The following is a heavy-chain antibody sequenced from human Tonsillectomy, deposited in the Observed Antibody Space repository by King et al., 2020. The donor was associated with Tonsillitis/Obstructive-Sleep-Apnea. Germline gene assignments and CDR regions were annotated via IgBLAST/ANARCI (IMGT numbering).Heavy chain of an antibody. Sequence: VQLQQWGAGLLKPSETLSLTCAVYGGSFSDYYWSWIRQPPGKGLEWIGEINHSGSTNYNPSLKSRVTISVDTSDNQFSLKLSSVTAADTAVYYCARAGSLFRIVGVTGHFDYWGQGTLVTVSS. CDR3: ARAGSLFRIVGVTGHFDY. D-gene: IGHD1-26*01. CDR2: INHSGST. V-gene: IGHV4-34*01. J-gene: IGHJ4*02. CDR1: GGSFSDYY.